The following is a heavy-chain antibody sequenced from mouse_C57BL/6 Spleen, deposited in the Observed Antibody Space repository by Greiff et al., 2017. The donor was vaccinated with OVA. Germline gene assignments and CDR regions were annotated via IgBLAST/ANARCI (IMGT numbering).Heavy chain of an antibody. CDR1: GFSLTSYG. CDR3: ASGGLRFAY. CDR2: IWGVGST. Sequence: QVQLQQSGPGLVAPSQSLSITCTVSGFSLTSYGVDWVRQSPGKGLEWLGVIWGVGSTNYNSALKSRLSISKDNSNSQVFLKMNSLQTDDTATYYCASGGLRFAYWGQGTLVTVSA. D-gene: IGHD2-2*01. J-gene: IGHJ3*01. V-gene: IGHV2-6*01.